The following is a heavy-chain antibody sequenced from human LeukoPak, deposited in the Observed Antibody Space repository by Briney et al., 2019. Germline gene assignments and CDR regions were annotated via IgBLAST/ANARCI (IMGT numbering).Heavy chain of an antibody. CDR2: IYYSGST. D-gene: IGHD3-16*01. CDR1: GGSISSSSYY. J-gene: IGHJ4*02. Sequence: SETLSLTCTVSGGSISSSSYYWGWIRQPPGKGLEWIGSIYYSGSTYYNPSLRSRVTISVDTSKNQISLKLSSVTAADTAVYYCARRKIGGSDYWGQGTLVTVSS. V-gene: IGHV4-39*01. CDR3: ARRKIGGSDY.